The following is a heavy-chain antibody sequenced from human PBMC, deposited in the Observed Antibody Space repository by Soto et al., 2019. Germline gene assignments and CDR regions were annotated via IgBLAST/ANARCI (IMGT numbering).Heavy chain of an antibody. CDR1: GNTVPNYA. CDR2: INAGNGNT. V-gene: IGHV1-3*01. J-gene: IGHJ2*01. CDR3: ARGGSLYWYFDL. D-gene: IGHD1-26*01. Sequence: ASVKVSCKASGNTVPNYAIHWVRQAPGQRLEWMGWINAGNGNTKYSRKFQGRVTITRDTSASTAYMELSSLRSEDTAVYYCARGGSLYWYFDLWGRGTLVTVSS.